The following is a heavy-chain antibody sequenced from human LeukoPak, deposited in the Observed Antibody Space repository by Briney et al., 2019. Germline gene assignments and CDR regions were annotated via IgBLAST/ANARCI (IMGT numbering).Heavy chain of an antibody. D-gene: IGHD6-19*01. Sequence: GGSLRLSCAASGFTFSSYAMSWVRQAPGKGLERVSAISGSGGSTYYADSVKGRFTISRDNSKNTLYLQMNSLRAEDTAVYYCAKDNGSGWSYSHYYYGMDVWGQGTTVTVSS. CDR3: AKDNGSGWSYSHYYYGMDV. CDR1: GFTFSSYA. J-gene: IGHJ6*02. V-gene: IGHV3-23*01. CDR2: ISGSGGST.